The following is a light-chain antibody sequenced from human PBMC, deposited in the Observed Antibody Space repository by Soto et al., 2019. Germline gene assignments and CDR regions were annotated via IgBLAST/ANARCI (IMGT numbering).Light chain of an antibody. CDR3: QQYSKWPPRYT. J-gene: IGKJ2*01. Sequence: EIVMTQSPATLSVSQGERATLSCRASQTVSRNLAWYQQKPGQAPRLLISEASTRASDIPSRFTGSGSGTDFTLTISSLQSEDFAMYFCQQYSKWPPRYTFGQGAKVDIK. CDR1: QTVSRN. CDR2: EAS. V-gene: IGKV3-15*01.